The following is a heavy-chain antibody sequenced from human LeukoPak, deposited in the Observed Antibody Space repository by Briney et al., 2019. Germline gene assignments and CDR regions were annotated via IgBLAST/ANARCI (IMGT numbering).Heavy chain of an antibody. Sequence: GGSLRLSCAATGFTFRTYGMHWVRQAPGKGLEWVAFIRADGSNDYYSDSVKGRFTISRDNSKNTLFLQMNSLRVDDTALYYCAKDDSPSYLTSGSKFDSWGQGTLVTVSS. D-gene: IGHD5-12*01. CDR1: GFTFRTYG. V-gene: IGHV3-30*02. CDR3: AKDDSPSYLTSGSKFDS. J-gene: IGHJ4*02. CDR2: IRADGSND.